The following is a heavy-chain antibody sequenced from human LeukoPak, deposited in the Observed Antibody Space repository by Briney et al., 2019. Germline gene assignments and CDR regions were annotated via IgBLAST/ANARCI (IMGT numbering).Heavy chain of an antibody. J-gene: IGHJ6*02. V-gene: IGHV3-30-3*01. CDR1: GFTFSSYA. CDR2: ISYDGSNK. D-gene: IGHD3-10*01. Sequence: PGGSLRLSCAASGFTFSSYAMHWVRQAPGKGLEWVAVISYDGSNKYYADSVKGRFTISRDNSKNTLYLQMNSLRAEDTAVYYCARESDGSGIGGDYYYYGMDVWGQGTTVTVSS. CDR3: ARESDGSGIGGDYYYYGMDV.